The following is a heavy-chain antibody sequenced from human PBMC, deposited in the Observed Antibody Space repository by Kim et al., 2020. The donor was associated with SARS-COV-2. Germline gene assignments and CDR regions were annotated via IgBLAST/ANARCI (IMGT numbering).Heavy chain of an antibody. J-gene: IGHJ4*02. V-gene: IGHV4-39*01. CDR1: GGSISSSSYY. CDR3: ASWRGIVATREHDY. D-gene: IGHD5-12*01. CDR2: IYYSGST. Sequence: SETLSLTCTVSGGSISSSSYYWGWIRQPPGKGLEWIGSIYYSGSTYYNPSLKSRVTISVDTSKNQFSLKLSSVTAADTAVYYCASWRGIVATREHDYWGQGTLVTVSS.